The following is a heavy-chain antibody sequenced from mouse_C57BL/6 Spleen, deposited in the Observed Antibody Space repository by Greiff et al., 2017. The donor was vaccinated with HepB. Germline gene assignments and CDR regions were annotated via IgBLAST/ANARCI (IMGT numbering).Heavy chain of an antibody. CDR3: APYYYGSSPFAY. D-gene: IGHD1-1*01. Sequence: VKLQESGAELVKPGASVKLSCKASGYTFTSYWMHWVKQRPGQGLEWIGMIHPNSGSTNYNEKFKSKATLTVDKSSSTAYMQLSSLTSEDSAVYYCAPYYYGSSPFAYWGQGTLVTVSA. CDR2: IHPNSGST. CDR1: GYTFTSYW. J-gene: IGHJ3*01. V-gene: IGHV1-64*01.